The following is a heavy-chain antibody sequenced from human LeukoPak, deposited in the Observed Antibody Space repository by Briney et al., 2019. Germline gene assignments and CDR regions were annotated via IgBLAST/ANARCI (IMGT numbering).Heavy chain of an antibody. D-gene: IGHD2-8*02. CDR2: ISGSGGST. CDR1: GFTFSSYA. CDR3: ARDPSLTTGYYYYMDV. Sequence: GGSLRLSCAASGFTFSSYAMSWVRQAPGKGLEWVSAISGSGGSTYYADSVKGRFTISRDNSKNTLYLQMNTLRAEDTAVYYCARDPSLTTGYYYYMDVWGKGTTVTVSS. J-gene: IGHJ6*03. V-gene: IGHV3-23*01.